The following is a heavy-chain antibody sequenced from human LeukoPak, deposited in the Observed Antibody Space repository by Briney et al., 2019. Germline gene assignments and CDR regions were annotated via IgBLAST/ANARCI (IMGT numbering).Heavy chain of an antibody. Sequence: GGSLRLSCAASGFTFSSYSMNWVRQAPGKGLEWVSSISSSSSYIYYADSVKGRFTISRDNAKNSLYLQMNSLRAEGTAVYYCARDDAYCSGGSCYTRVLDYWGQGTLVTVSS. CDR1: GFTFSSYS. J-gene: IGHJ4*02. D-gene: IGHD2-15*01. CDR2: ISSSSSYI. CDR3: ARDDAYCSGGSCYTRVLDY. V-gene: IGHV3-21*01.